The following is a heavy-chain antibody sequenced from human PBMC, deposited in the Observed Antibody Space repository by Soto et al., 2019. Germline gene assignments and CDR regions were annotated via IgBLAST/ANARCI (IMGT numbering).Heavy chain of an antibody. V-gene: IGHV4-39*01. CDR3: MLGSGWKDFDY. D-gene: IGHD3-22*01. CDR2: IYSSENT. J-gene: IGHJ4*02. CDR1: GGTVISNSYC. Sequence: SETLPLTWTVAGGTVISNSYCWSMISQSPGKGLEWIGTIYSSENTYYNPSLLSRVTISVDTSKNQFSLKLSSVTAADTAVYYCMLGSGWKDFDYWGQGTLVTVSS.